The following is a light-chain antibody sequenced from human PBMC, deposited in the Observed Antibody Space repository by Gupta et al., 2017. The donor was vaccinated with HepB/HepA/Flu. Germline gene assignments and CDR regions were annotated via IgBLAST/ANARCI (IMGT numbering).Light chain of an antibody. J-gene: IGKJ1*01. CDR1: PSRSSNY. V-gene: IGKV3-20*01. CDR3: QQYGSLPTT. Sequence: EIVLTQSPGTLSLSPGERATLSCRASPSRSSNYLAWYQQKPGQAPRLLIYDASTRATGIPDRCSGRGSGTDFTLIIRRLEPEDFAVFYCQQYGSLPTTFGQGTKVEI. CDR2: DAS.